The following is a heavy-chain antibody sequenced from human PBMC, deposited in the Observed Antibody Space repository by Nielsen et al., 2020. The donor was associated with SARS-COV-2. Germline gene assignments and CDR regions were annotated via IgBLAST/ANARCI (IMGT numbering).Heavy chain of an antibody. CDR3: ARGNSAQDYYYYYMDV. J-gene: IGHJ6*03. CDR2: IKQDGSEK. V-gene: IGHV3-7*03. Sequence: VRQAPGKGLEWVANIKQDGSEKYYVDSVKGRFTISRDNAKNSLYLQMNSLRAEDTAVYYCARGNSAQDYYYYYMDVWGKGTTVTVSS. D-gene: IGHD4-23*01.